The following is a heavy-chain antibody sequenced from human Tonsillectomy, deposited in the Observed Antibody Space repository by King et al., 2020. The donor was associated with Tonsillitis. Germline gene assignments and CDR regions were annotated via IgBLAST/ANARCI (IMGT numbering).Heavy chain of an antibody. CDR1: GYTFTDYY. CDR3: ARDGGRGGSGWYPGAY. CDR2: INSYSGGT. V-gene: IGHV1-2*02. Sequence: VQLVESGAEVKKPGASVKVSCKASGYTFTDYYMHWVRQAPGQGLEWMGWINSYSGGTNYAQKFQGRVTMTRDTSISTAYMELSRLRSDDTAIYYCARDGGRGGSGWYPGAYWGQGTLVTVSS. J-gene: IGHJ4*02. D-gene: IGHD6-19*01.